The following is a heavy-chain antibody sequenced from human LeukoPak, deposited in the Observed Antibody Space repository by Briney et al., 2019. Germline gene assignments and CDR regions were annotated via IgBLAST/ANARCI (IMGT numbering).Heavy chain of an antibody. CDR2: IFYSGST. V-gene: IGHV4-61*01. D-gene: IGHD5-12*01. CDR1: GGSVSSGSYY. Sequence: SETLSLTCTVSGGSVSSGSYYWSWIRQPPGKGLEWIGYIFYSGSTNYNPSLKSRVTISVDTSKNQFSLQLSSVTAADTAVYYCARVVYSGYDSSTTYYFDYWGQGTLVTVCS. CDR3: ARVVYSGYDSSTTYYFDY. J-gene: IGHJ4*02.